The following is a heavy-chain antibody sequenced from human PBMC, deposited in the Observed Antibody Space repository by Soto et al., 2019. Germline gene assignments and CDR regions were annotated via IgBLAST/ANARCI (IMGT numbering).Heavy chain of an antibody. D-gene: IGHD5-18*01. J-gene: IGHJ4*02. CDR3: TRKTYDTAMNY. Sequence: ASVKVSCKASGYTFTSYGISWVRQAPGQGLEWMGWISGYNGITDYAQNLQGRVTMTTDTSTSTAYMELRSLRSDDTAVYYCTRKTYDTAMNYWGQGTLVTVSS. CDR1: GYTFTSYG. CDR2: ISGYNGIT. V-gene: IGHV1-18*01.